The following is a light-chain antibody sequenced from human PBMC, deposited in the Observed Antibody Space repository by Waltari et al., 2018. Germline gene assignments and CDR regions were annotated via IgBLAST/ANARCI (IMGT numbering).Light chain of an antibody. Sequence: DIQMTQSPSSLSASVGDRVTITCRASQSISSYLNWYQQKPGKAPKLLIYAASRLQSGVPSRFSGSGSGTDFTLTISSLQPEDFATYYCQQSYSTPWTCGQGTKVEIK. CDR2: AAS. J-gene: IGKJ1*01. CDR3: QQSYSTPWT. V-gene: IGKV1-39*01. CDR1: QSISSY.